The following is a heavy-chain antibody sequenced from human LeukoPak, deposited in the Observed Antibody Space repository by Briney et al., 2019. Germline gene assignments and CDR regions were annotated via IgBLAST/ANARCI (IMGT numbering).Heavy chain of an antibody. CDR2: NSWAT. CDR3: ARGVGAEISGNF. V-gene: IGHV4-39*07. D-gene: IGHD1-26*01. CDR1: GGSINSSTHF. J-gene: IGHJ4*02. Sequence: SGPLSLTCAVSGGSINSSTHFWGWIRQPPGEGLERIGNNSWATYYNPSCKSRINIPIDKSKDQFSLKLKSVTAADTAVYYCARGVGAEISGNFWGQGTLVTVSS.